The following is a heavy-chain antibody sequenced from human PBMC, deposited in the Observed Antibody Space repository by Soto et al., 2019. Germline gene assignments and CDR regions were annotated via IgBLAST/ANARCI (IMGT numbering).Heavy chain of an antibody. CDR3: ARDHCSGGSCYSKGTWFDP. CDR1: GGTFSSYA. CDR2: IIPIFGTA. D-gene: IGHD2-15*01. V-gene: IGHV1-69*12. Sequence: QVQLVQSGAEVKKPGSSVKVSCKASGGTFSSYAISWVRQAPGQGLEWMGGIIPIFGTANYAQKFQGRVTITADESTSTAYMELGSLRSEDTAVYYCARDHCSGGSCYSKGTWFDPWGQGTLVTVSS. J-gene: IGHJ5*02.